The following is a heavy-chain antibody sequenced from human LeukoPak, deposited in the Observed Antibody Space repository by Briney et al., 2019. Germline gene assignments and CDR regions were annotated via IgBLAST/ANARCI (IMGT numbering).Heavy chain of an antibody. CDR3: ASPRGLDCSGGSCYWDAFDI. CDR1: GGTFSSYA. D-gene: IGHD2-15*01. Sequence: SVKVSCKASGGTFSSYAISWVRQAPGQGLEWMGGIIPISGTANYAQKFQGRVTITADESTSTAYMELSSLRSEDTAVYYCASPRGLDCSGGSCYWDAFDIWGQGTMVTVSS. V-gene: IGHV1-69*13. CDR2: IIPISGTA. J-gene: IGHJ3*02.